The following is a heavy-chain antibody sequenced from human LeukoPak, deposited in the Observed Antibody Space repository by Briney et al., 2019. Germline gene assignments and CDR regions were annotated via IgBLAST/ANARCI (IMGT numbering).Heavy chain of an antibody. CDR3: AKDRQLHDYGGNSYYFDY. CDR2: IWYDGSNK. D-gene: IGHD4-23*01. V-gene: IGHV3-33*06. Sequence: GRSLRLSCAASGFTFSSYGMHWVRQAPGKGREWVAVIWYDGSNKYYADSVKGRFTISRDNSKNTLYLQMNSLRAEDTAVYYCAKDRQLHDYGGNSYYFDYWGQGTLVTVSS. CDR1: GFTFSSYG. J-gene: IGHJ4*02.